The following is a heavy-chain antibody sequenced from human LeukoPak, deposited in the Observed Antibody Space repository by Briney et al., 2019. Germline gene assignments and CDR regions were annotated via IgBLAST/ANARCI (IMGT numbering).Heavy chain of an antibody. CDR1: GGSISSGSYY. CDR2: IYTSGST. Sequence: SETLSLTCTVSGGSISSGSYYWSWIRQPAGKGLGWIGRIYTSGSTNYNPSLKSRVTISVDTSKNQFSLKLSSVTAADTAVYYCAREEDYYYYMDVWGKGTTVTVSS. J-gene: IGHJ6*03. V-gene: IGHV4-61*02. CDR3: AREEDYYYYMDV.